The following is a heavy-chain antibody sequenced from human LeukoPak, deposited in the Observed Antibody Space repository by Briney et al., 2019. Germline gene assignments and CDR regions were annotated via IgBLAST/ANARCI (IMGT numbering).Heavy chain of an antibody. CDR1: GGSFSGYY. V-gene: IGHV4-34*01. D-gene: IGHD3-10*01. CDR3: ASPKFGGYAFDI. CDR2: ISHSGST. Sequence: PSETLSLTCAVYGGSFSGYYWSWIRQPPGKGLEWIGEISHSGSTNYNPSLKSRVTISVDTSKNQFSLKLSSVTAADTAVYYCASPKFGGYAFDIWGQGTMVTVSS. J-gene: IGHJ3*02.